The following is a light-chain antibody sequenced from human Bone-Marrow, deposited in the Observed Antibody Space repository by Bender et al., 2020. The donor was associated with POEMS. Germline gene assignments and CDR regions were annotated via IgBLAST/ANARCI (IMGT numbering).Light chain of an antibody. CDR3: QSYDPDVRGGV. J-gene: IGLJ1*01. CDR1: ASDRGTTP. Sequence: QSVLTQPPSASATPGQRVTISCSRSASDRGTTPINWYQHLPGTAPNLIIYNRYQRPSGVPDRFSGSMSDTSASLAITGLQAEDEGDYYCQSYDPDVRGGVFGPGTKVTVL. V-gene: IGLV1-44*01. CDR2: NRY.